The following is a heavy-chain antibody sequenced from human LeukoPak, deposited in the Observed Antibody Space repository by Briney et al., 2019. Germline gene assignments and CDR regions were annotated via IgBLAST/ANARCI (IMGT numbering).Heavy chain of an antibody. CDR3: ARAAYDFWSGYDFDY. Sequence: GGSLRLSCAASGFTFSDYYMSWIRQAPGKGLEWVSYISSSGSTIYYADSVKGRFTISRDNAKNSLYLQMNSLRAEDTAVYYCARAAYDFWSGYDFDYWGQGTLVTVSS. CDR1: GFTFSDYY. D-gene: IGHD3-3*01. J-gene: IGHJ4*02. CDR2: ISSSGSTI. V-gene: IGHV3-11*04.